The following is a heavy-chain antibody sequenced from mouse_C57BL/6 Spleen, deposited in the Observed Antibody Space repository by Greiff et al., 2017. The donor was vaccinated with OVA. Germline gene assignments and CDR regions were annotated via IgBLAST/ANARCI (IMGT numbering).Heavy chain of an antibody. CDR2: IDPSDSET. CDR1: GYTFTSYW. Sequence: VQLQQPGAELVRPGSSVKLSCKASGYTFTSYWMHWVKQRPIQGLEWIGNIDPSDSETHYNQKFKDKATLTVDKSSSTAYMQLSSLTSEDSAVYYCASGTGSYAMDYWGQGTSVTVSS. D-gene: IGHD4-1*01. CDR3: ASGTGSYAMDY. J-gene: IGHJ4*01. V-gene: IGHV1-52*01.